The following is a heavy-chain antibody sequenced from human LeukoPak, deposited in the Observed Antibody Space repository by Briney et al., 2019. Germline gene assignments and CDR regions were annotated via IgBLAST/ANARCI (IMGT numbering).Heavy chain of an antibody. CDR3: AISGSRDYYGSGSLDY. J-gene: IGHJ4*02. CDR2: IGSAGDT. CDR1: GFTFSSYD. D-gene: IGHD3-10*01. Sequence: GGSLRLSCAASGFTFSSYDTHWVRQATGKGLEWVSGIGSAGDTYYPGSVKGRFTISRENAKNTLYLQMNSLRDGDTAVYYCAISGSRDYYGSGSLDYWGQGTLVTVSS. V-gene: IGHV3-13*04.